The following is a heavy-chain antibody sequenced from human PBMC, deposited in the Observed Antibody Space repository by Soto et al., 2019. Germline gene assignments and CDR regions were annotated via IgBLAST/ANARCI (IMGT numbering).Heavy chain of an antibody. V-gene: IGHV1-18*01. CDR3: GGGGVPSNFVVLIPKWFGP. Sequence: QVQLVQSGAEVKKPGASVKVSCKASGYIFTNYAITWVRQAPGQGLEWMGWVSPYNGNTNYAQKIQGRVTMTTDTSPTPAYMGVRSLGFDEPAVYFCGGGGVPSNFVVLIPKWFGPWGQGTLGTVSS. D-gene: IGHD2-21*01. CDR2: VSPYNGNT. CDR1: GYIFTNYA. J-gene: IGHJ5*02.